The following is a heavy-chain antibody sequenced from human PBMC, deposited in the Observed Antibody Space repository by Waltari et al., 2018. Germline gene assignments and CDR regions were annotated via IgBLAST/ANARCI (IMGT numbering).Heavy chain of an antibody. D-gene: IGHD5-12*01. J-gene: IGHJ4*02. CDR2: IYYSGST. V-gene: IGHV4-39*01. CDR1: GGSISSSSYS. CDR3: ARLGVDIVATSPSNY. Sequence: QLQLQESGPGLVKPSETLSLTCTVSGGSISSSSYSWGWIRQPPGKGLEWIGSIYYSGSTYYNPSLKSRVTISVDTSKNQFSLKLSSVTAADTAVYYCARLGVDIVATSPSNYWGQGTLVTVSS.